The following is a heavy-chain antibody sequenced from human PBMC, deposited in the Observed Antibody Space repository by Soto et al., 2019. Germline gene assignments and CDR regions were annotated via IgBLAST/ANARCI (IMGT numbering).Heavy chain of an antibody. CDR1: GGTFSSYA. CDR3: ARGVVVVVAATSYYYGMDV. Sequence: SVKVSCKASGGTFSSYAISWVRQAPGQGLEWMGGIIPIFGTANYAQKFQGRVTITADESTSTAYMELSSLRSDDTAVYYCARGVVVVVAATSYYYGMDVWGQGTTVTVSS. J-gene: IGHJ6*02. CDR2: IIPIFGTA. D-gene: IGHD2-15*01. V-gene: IGHV1-69*13.